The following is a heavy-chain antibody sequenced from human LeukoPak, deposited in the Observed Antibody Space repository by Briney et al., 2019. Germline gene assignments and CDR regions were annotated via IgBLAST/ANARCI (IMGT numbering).Heavy chain of an antibody. CDR2: IYYTGST. CDR1: GGSLSTYY. V-gene: IGHV4-59*01. D-gene: IGHD3-22*01. Sequence: SETLSLTCTVSGGSLSTYYRSWIRQPPGKGLEWMGYIYYTGSTNHNPSLKSRVTMSVDTSKNQFSLKLNSVTAADTAVYYCARASGGYYNNWFDPWGQGTLVTVSS. J-gene: IGHJ5*02. CDR3: ARASGGYYNNWFDP.